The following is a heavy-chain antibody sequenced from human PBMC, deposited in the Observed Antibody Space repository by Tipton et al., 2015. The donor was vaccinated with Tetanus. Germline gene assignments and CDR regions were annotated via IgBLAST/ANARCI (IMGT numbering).Heavy chain of an antibody. J-gene: IGHJ4*02. CDR3: VSGSALGN. V-gene: IGHV3-21*01. Sequence: GSLRLSCAAPGFTFSTYWMNWVRQAPGRGLEWVSSISSTSRYIYYADSLEGRFTISRDNAKNSLSLQMNSLRTDDTAVYYRVSGSALGNWGQGTLVTVSS. CDR1: GFTFSTYW. CDR2: ISSTSRYI. D-gene: IGHD6-25*01.